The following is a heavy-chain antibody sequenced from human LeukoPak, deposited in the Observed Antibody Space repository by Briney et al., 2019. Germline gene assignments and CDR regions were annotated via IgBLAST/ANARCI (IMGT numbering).Heavy chain of an antibody. CDR3: ARDRGESYGSGSYYNSFDY. D-gene: IGHD3-10*01. CDR1: GGSFSGYY. Sequence: PSETLSLTCAVYGGSFSGYYWSWIRQPPGKGLEWIGEINHSGSTNYNPSLKSRVTISVDTSKNQFSLKLSSVTAADTAVYYCARDRGESYGSGSYYNSFDYWGQGTLVTVSS. V-gene: IGHV4-34*01. J-gene: IGHJ4*02. CDR2: INHSGST.